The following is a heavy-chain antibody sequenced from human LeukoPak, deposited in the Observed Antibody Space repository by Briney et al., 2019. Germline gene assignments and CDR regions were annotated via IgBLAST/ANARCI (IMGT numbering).Heavy chain of an antibody. Sequence: PGGSLRLSCAASGFTFSTYGMHWVRQAPGKGLEWVAFIRYDGSNKYYADSVKGRFTISIDNSKSTLYLQMNSLRAEDTAVYYCARYHCSSTSCYSEVSFDYWGQGTLVTVSS. CDR2: IRYDGSNK. D-gene: IGHD2-2*01. J-gene: IGHJ4*02. CDR3: ARYHCSSTSCYSEVSFDY. V-gene: IGHV3-30*02. CDR1: GFTFSTYG.